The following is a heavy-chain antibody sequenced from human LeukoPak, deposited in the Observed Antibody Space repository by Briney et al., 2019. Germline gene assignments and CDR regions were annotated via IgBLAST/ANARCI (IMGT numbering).Heavy chain of an antibody. Sequence: GGSLRLSCTPSELTLSVHWMSCARPAPGGGLEWVANIKQDGSVKQYVASVKGRFTISRDNTKKALYLQMNSLRVEDTAVFYCAAGNTFDIWGQGTLVSVSS. CDR1: ELTLSVHW. J-gene: IGHJ3*02. CDR3: AAGNTFDI. D-gene: IGHD3-10*01. V-gene: IGHV3-7*01. CDR2: IKQDGSVK.